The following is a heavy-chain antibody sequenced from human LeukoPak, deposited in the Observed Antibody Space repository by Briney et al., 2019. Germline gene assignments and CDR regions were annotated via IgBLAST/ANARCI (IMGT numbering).Heavy chain of an antibody. D-gene: IGHD6-25*01. Sequence: SETLSLTCTVSGDSISRSTYYWAWIRQPPGKGLEWIGSVYYGRSPYFNPSLESRATISVDTSKNHFSLKMSSVTAADTAIYYCARSSGTGTFSYWGQGTLVTVSS. CDR1: GDSISRSTYY. CDR3: ARSSGTGTFSY. V-gene: IGHV4-39*02. J-gene: IGHJ4*02. CDR2: VYYGRSP.